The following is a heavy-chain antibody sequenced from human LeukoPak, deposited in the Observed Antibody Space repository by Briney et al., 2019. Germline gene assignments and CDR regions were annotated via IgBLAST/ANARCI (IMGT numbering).Heavy chain of an antibody. Sequence: EASVKVSCKASGGTFSSHAISWVRQAPGQGLEWMGGIIPIFGTANYAQKFQGRVTMTRNTSISTAYMELSSLRSEDTAVYYCASGVESSSWYPSWFDPWGQGTLVTVSS. J-gene: IGHJ5*02. D-gene: IGHD6-13*01. V-gene: IGHV1-69*05. CDR3: ASGVESSSWYPSWFDP. CDR1: GGTFSSHA. CDR2: IIPIFGTA.